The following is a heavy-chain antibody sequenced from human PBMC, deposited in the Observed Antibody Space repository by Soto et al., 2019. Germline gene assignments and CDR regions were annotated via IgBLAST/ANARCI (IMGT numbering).Heavy chain of an antibody. CDR3: ARGGVVNCSGGSCYTYYYYGMDV. D-gene: IGHD2-15*01. Sequence: VKVSCKASGGTFSSYAISWVRQAPGQGLEWMGGIIPIFGTANYAQKFQGRVTITADESTSTAYMELSSLRSEDTAVYYCARGGVVNCSGGSCYTYYYYGMDVWGQGTTVTVSS. CDR2: IIPIFGTA. J-gene: IGHJ6*02. CDR1: GGTFSSYA. V-gene: IGHV1-69*01.